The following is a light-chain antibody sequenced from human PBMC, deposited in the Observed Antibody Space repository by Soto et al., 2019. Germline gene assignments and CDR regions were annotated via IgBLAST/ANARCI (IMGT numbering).Light chain of an antibody. CDR3: SSFSTTTTLL. CDR1: SSDVGGYNY. J-gene: IGLJ1*01. V-gene: IGLV2-14*03. Sequence: QSALTQPASVSGSPGQSIIISCTGTSSDVGGYNYVSWYQQHPGKAPKLMTYDVSARPSGVSNRFSGSKSGNTASLTISGLQAEDEADYYCSSFSTTTTLLFGTGTKVTVL. CDR2: DVS.